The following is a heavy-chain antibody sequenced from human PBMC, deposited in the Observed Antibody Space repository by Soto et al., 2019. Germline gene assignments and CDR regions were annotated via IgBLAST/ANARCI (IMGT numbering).Heavy chain of an antibody. Sequence: EVQLVESGGGLVQPGRSLRLSCAASGFTFDDYAMHWVRQAPGKGLEWVSGISWNSGSIGYADSVKGRFTISRDNAKNSLYLQMNSLRAEDTALYYCEKGGEYSSSSYYYYYMDVWGKGTTVTVSS. D-gene: IGHD6-6*01. J-gene: IGHJ6*03. CDR3: EKGGEYSSSSYYYYYMDV. V-gene: IGHV3-9*01. CDR2: ISWNSGSI. CDR1: GFTFDDYA.